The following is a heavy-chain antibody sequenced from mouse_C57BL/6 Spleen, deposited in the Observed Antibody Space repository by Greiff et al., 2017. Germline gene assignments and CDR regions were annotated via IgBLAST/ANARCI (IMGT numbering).Heavy chain of an antibody. V-gene: IGHV1-82*01. CDR2: IYPGDGDT. J-gene: IGHJ2*01. Sequence: QVQLQQSGPELVKPGASVKISCKASGYAFSSSWMNWVKQRPGKGLEWIGRIYPGDGDTNYNGKFTGKATLTADKSSSTAYMQLSSLTSEDSAVYFCAREVLLERYYFDYWGQGTTLTVSS. CDR1: GYAFSSSW. CDR3: AREVLLERYYFDY. D-gene: IGHD1-1*01.